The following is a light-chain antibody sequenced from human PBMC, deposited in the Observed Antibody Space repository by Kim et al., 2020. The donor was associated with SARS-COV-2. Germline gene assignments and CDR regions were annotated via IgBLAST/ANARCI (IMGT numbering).Light chain of an antibody. Sequence: PGQTARITCSGDAVPKQYAYWYQQKPGQAPVLVIYKDSERPSGIPERFSGSSSGTTVTLTISGVQAEDEADYYCQSADSSGTYQVFGGGTQLTVL. CDR1: AVPKQY. CDR2: KDS. CDR3: QSADSSGTYQV. J-gene: IGLJ3*02. V-gene: IGLV3-25*03.